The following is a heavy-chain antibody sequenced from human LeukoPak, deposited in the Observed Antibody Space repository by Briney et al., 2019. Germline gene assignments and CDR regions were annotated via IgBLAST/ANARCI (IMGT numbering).Heavy chain of an antibody. Sequence: GGSLRLSCAASGFTFSSYGMHWVRQAPGKGLEWVAVISYDGSNKYYADSVKGRFTISRDNSKNTLYLQMNSLRAEDTAVYYCAKLAAAGTDYWGQGTLVTVSS. J-gene: IGHJ4*02. CDR1: GFTFSSYG. CDR2: ISYDGSNK. V-gene: IGHV3-30*18. D-gene: IGHD6-13*01. CDR3: AKLAAAGTDY.